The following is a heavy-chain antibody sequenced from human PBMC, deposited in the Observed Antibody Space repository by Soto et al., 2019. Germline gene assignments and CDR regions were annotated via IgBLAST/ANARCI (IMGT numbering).Heavy chain of an antibody. CDR1: GFTFSSYS. D-gene: IGHD3-3*01. CDR2: ISSSSSTI. J-gene: IGHJ6*02. CDR3: ARDERTIFGVVTYYYYGMDV. V-gene: IGHV3-48*02. Sequence: GGSLRLSCAASGFTFSSYSMNWVRQAPGKGLEWVSYISSSSSTIYYADSVKGRFTISRDNAKNSLYLQMNSLRDEDTAVYYCARDERTIFGVVTYYYYGMDVWGQGTTVTVSS.